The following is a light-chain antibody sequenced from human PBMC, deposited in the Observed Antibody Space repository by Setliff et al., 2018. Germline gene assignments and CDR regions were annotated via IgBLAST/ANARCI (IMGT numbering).Light chain of an antibody. CDR1: SSDVGGYSL. V-gene: IGLV2-23*02. Sequence: QSVLTQPASVSGSPGQSITISCSGTSSDVGGYSLVSWYQQHPGKAPKVIIYEVRKRPSGLSYRFSGSKSGNTASLTISGLQPEDEADYYCCSYAGSSTIIFGGGTKVTVL. CDR3: CSYAGSSTII. CDR2: EVR. J-gene: IGLJ2*01.